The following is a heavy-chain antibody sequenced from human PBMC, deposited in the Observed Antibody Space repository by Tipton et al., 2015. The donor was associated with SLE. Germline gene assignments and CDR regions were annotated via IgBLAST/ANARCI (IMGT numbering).Heavy chain of an antibody. V-gene: IGHV3-30*04. CDR3: ARGAGWLQLGASFDY. CDR2: ISYDGSNK. CDR1: GFTFSSCA. Sequence: SLRLSCAASGFTFSSCAMHWVRQAPGKGLEWVAVISYDGSNKYYADSVKGRFTISRDNSKDTLYLQMNSLRAEDTAVYYCARGAGWLQLGASFDYWGQGTLVTVSA. J-gene: IGHJ4*02. D-gene: IGHD5-24*01.